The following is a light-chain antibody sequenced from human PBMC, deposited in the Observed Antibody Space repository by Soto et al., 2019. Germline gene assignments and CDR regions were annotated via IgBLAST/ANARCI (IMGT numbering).Light chain of an antibody. CDR3: QSYDSRLSGWV. V-gene: IGLV1-40*01. CDR1: SSNIGANYD. CDR2: GHS. J-gene: IGLJ3*02. Sequence: QAVVTQPPSVSGAPGQRVTISCTGSSSNIGANYDVHWHQQLPGTAPKLLIYGHSNRPSGVPDRFSGSKSGTSASLAITGLQAEDEADYYCQSYDSRLSGWVFGGGTKLTVL.